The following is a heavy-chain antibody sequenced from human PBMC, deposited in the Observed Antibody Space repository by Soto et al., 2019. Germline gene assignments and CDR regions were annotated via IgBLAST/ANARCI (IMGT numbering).Heavy chain of an antibody. CDR3: ARDFGPDTAMVTVDY. CDR2: ISAYNGNT. Sequence: VKVSCKASGYTFTSYGISWVRQAPGQGLEWMGWISAYNGNTNYAQKLQGRVTMTTDTSTSTAYMELRSLRSDDTAVYYCARDFGPDTAMVTVDYWGQGTLVTVSS. D-gene: IGHD5-18*01. J-gene: IGHJ4*02. V-gene: IGHV1-18*01. CDR1: GYTFTSYG.